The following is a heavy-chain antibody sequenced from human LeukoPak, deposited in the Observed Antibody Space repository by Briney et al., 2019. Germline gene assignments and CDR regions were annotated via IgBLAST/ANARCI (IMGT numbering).Heavy chain of an antibody. V-gene: IGHV4-59*01. CDR1: GGSISSYY. CDR2: IYYSGST. D-gene: IGHD3-22*01. Sequence: PSETLSLTCTVSGGSISSYYWSWIRQPPGKGLEWIGYIYYSGSTNYNPSLKSRVTISVDTSKNQFSLKLSSVTAADTAVYYCARGGSNYYDSSGPYYWGQGALVTVSS. CDR3: ARGGSNYYDSSGPYY. J-gene: IGHJ4*02.